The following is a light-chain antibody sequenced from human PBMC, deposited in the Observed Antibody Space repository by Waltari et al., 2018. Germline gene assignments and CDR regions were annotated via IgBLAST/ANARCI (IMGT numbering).Light chain of an antibody. CDR2: GAS. J-gene: IGKJ1*01. CDR3: QHYVRLPVT. CDR1: QRVGWS. V-gene: IGKV3-20*01. Sequence: EVELTQCPGTLSLSPGGRATLSCRASQRVGWSLAWYQQKPGRAPRLLIYGASSRATGIPDRFSGSGSGTDFSLSISGLEPEDFAVYYCQHYVRLPVTFGRGTKVEI.